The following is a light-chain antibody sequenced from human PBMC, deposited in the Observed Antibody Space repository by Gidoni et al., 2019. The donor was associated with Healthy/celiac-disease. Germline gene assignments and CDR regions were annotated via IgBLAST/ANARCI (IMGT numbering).Light chain of an antibody. CDR2: GAS. V-gene: IGKV3-20*01. CDR3: QQYGSSPRT. Sequence: EIVLTQSPGTLSLSPGERATLSCRASQSVSSSYLAWYQQKPGQAPRLLIYGASSRATGIPDRFSGSGSETDFTLTISRLEPEDFEVYYCQQYGSSPRTFGQGTKVEIK. J-gene: IGKJ1*01. CDR1: QSVSSSY.